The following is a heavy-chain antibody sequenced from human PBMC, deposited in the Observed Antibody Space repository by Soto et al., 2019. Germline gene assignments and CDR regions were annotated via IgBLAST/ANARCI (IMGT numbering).Heavy chain of an antibody. V-gene: IGHV3-30*18. CDR3: VKDKGAAAGFDY. D-gene: IGHD6-13*01. CDR2: ISYEGSEK. Sequence: VHLVESGGGVVQPGRSLRLSCAASGFTFSNNGMHWVRQAPGKGLEWMGVISYEGSEKYYAGTVKGGFTISRDNSKNTLYLQMDTLRAEDTAIYYCVKDKGAAAGFDYWGQGILVTVSS. J-gene: IGHJ4*02. CDR1: GFTFSNNG.